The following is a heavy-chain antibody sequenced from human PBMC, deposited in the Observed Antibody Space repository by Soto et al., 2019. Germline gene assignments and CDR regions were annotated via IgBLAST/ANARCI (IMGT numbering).Heavy chain of an antibody. D-gene: IGHD3-10*01. V-gene: IGHV3-15*01. J-gene: IGHJ6*03. Sequence: EVQLVESGGGLVKPGGSLRLSCAASGFTFSNAWMSWVRQAPGKGLEWVGRIKSKTDGGTTDYAAPVKGRFTISRDDSKNTLDLQMNSLKTEDTAVYYCIRGVTIYYYYYMDVWGKGTTVTVSS. CDR3: IRGVTIYYYYYMDV. CDR1: GFTFSNAW. CDR2: IKSKTDGGTT.